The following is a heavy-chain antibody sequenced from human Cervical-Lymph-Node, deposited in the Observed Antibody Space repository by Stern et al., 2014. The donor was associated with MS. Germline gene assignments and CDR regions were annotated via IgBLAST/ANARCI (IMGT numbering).Heavy chain of an antibody. CDR1: GASIRSYS. CDR2: IYYSGSS. CDR3: AGGSTVGAPDF. V-gene: IGHV4-59*01. Sequence: QVQLQESGPGLVKPSETLSLTCTVSGASIRSYSWSWIRQTPGTGLEWMGYIYYSGSSNQSPSLKSRVTISVDTSKNQFSLRLRSVTAVDTAVYYCAGGSTVGAPDFWGQGTLVTVSS. J-gene: IGHJ4*02. D-gene: IGHD4-23*01.